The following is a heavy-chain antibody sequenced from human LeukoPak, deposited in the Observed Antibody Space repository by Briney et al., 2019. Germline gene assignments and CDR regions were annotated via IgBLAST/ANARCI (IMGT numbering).Heavy chain of an antibody. J-gene: IGHJ4*02. Sequence: RGSLRLSCAASGFTFSSYSMNWVRQAPGKGLEWVSSISSSSYIYYADSVKGRFTISRDSAKNSLYLQMNSLRAEDTAVYYCASSGVAVAGNEGGYWGQGTLVTVSS. CDR3: ASSGVAVAGNEGGY. V-gene: IGHV3-21*01. CDR1: GFTFSSYS. CDR2: ISSSSYI. D-gene: IGHD6-19*01.